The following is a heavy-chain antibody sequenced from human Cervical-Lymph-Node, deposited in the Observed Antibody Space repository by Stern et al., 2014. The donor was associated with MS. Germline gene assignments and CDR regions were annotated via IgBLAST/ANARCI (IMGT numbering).Heavy chain of an antibody. CDR2: IYTDGST. CDR3: ARAIFGVNTAAMAPDAFDS. CDR1: GFTVSKNY. Sequence: EVQLVESGGGLIQPGGSLRLSCAAPGFTVSKNYMSWVRQAPGKGLEWVSLIYTDGSTYYAGSVKGRFTITRDSSKNMLFLQMNSLRAEDTAMYYCARAIFGVNTAAMAPDAFDSWGQGTMVTGSS. J-gene: IGHJ3*01. D-gene: IGHD3-3*01. V-gene: IGHV3-53*01.